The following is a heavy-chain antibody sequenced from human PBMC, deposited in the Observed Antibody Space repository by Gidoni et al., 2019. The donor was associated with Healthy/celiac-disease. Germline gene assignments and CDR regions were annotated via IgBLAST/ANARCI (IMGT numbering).Heavy chain of an antibody. J-gene: IGHJ6*02. CDR2: ISAYNGNT. Sequence: VQLVQSGAAVKKPGASVKVSCKASGDTCTSYGISWVRQATGQGLEWMGWISAYNGNTNYAQKLQVRVTMTTVTSTSTAYMELRSLRSDDTAVYYCAREGRDSSGWTYGMDVCGQGTTVTVSS. D-gene: IGHD6-19*01. CDR1: GDTCTSYG. V-gene: IGHV1-18*01. CDR3: AREGRDSSGWTYGMDV.